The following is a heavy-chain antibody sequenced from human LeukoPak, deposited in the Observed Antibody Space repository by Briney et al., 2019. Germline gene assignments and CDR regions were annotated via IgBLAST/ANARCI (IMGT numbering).Heavy chain of an antibody. CDR1: GFTFSSYW. J-gene: IGHJ4*02. CDR2: IDEYGSET. V-gene: IGHV3-7*04. Sequence: GGSLRLSCATSGFTFSSYWMGWVRQAPGKGLEWVANIDEYGSETYYVDSVKGRFTISRDSAKNSLFLQMNSLRAEDTAVYYCARDLFGYWGQGTLVTVPS. CDR3: ARDLFGY.